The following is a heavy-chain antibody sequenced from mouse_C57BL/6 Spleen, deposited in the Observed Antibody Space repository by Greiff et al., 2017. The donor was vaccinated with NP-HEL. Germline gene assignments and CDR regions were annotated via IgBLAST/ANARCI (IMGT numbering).Heavy chain of an antibody. J-gene: IGHJ2*01. D-gene: IGHD3-2*02. CDR1: GYTFTSYT. CDR2: INPSSGYT. CDR3: ALSTAQATGDY. V-gene: IGHV1-4*01. Sequence: QVQLQQSGAELARPGASVKMSCKASGYTFTSYTMHWVKQRPGQGLEWIGYINPSSGYTKYNQKFKDKATLTADKSSSTAYMQLSSLTSEDSAVYYCALSTAQATGDYWGQGTTLTVSS.